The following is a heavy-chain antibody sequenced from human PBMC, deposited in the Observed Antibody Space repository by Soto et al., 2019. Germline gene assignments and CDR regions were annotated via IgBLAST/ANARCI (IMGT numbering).Heavy chain of an antibody. CDR1: GFTFSSYG. J-gene: IGHJ5*02. Sequence: QVQLVESGGGVVQPGRSLRLSCAASGFTFSSYGMHWVRQAPGKGLEWVAVISYDGSNKYYADSVKGRFTISRDNSXNXXYLQMNSLRAEDTAVYYCAKVGYVWGSYRKGWFDPWGQGTLVTVSS. CDR3: AKVGYVWGSYRKGWFDP. CDR2: ISYDGSNK. D-gene: IGHD3-16*02. V-gene: IGHV3-30*18.